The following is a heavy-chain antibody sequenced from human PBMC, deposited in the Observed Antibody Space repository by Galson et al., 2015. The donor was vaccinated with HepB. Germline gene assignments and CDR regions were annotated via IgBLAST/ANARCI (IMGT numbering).Heavy chain of an antibody. Sequence: SLRLSCAASGFTFSACWMSWVRQPPGRGLEWVANIQPDGSDTYYVDSVKGRFTISRDNAKKSLYLQMNSLRDEDTAVYYCATASEGEGWGFDPWGQGTLVTVSS. CDR3: ATASEGEGWGFDP. D-gene: IGHD3-16*01. V-gene: IGHV3-7*01. J-gene: IGHJ5*02. CDR2: IQPDGSDT. CDR1: GFTFSACW.